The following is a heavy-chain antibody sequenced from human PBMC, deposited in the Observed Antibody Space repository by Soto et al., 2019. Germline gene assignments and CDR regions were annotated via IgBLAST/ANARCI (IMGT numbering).Heavy chain of an antibody. CDR2: IAYDGNEK. Sequence: QVQLVESGGGVVQPGTSLRLSCAASGFTFKTNAMHWVRQAPGKGLEWMAVIAYDGNEKFYADSVKGRFTISRDNSKNALYLQINTLRNEDKAVYYCGKDVGDYVPYYYCVDVWVQGTTVTVS. J-gene: IGHJ6*02. D-gene: IGHD3-16*01. CDR3: GKDVGDYVPYYYCVDV. CDR1: GFTFKTNA. V-gene: IGHV3-30*18.